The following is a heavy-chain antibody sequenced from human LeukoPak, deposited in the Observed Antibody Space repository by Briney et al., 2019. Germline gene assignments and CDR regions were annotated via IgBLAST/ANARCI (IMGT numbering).Heavy chain of an antibody. J-gene: IGHJ3*02. CDR1: GFTFSSYA. D-gene: IGHD6-13*01. CDR2: ISSSGGTT. Sequence: GGSLRLSCAASGFTFSSYAMSWVRQAPGKGLEWVSTISSSGGTTHYVDSVKGRVTISRDNSKNTLDLQMNSLRAEDTVVYYCAKGGSSLFAFDIWGQGTMVTVSS. V-gene: IGHV3-23*01. CDR3: AKGGSSLFAFDI.